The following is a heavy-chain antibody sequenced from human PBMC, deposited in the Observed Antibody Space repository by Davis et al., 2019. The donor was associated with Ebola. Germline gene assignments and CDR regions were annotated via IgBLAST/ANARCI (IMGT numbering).Heavy chain of an antibody. Sequence: PGGSLRLSCAASGFTFSSYSMNWVRQAPGKGLEWVSSISSSSSYIYYADSVKGRFTISRDNAKNSLYLQMNSPRAEDTAVYYCARDPTSSGWYTGDWYFDLWGRGTLVTVSS. D-gene: IGHD6-19*01. V-gene: IGHV3-21*01. J-gene: IGHJ2*01. CDR2: ISSSSSYI. CDR3: ARDPTSSGWYTGDWYFDL. CDR1: GFTFSSYS.